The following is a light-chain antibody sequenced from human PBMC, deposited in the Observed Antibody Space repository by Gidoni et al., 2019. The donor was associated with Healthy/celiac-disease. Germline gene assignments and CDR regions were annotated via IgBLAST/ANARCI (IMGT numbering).Light chain of an antibody. CDR1: SSDVGGYNY. CDR3: SSYTSSSTVV. V-gene: IGLV2-14*03. CDR2: DVS. Sequence: QSSLTQPAPVSGSPGQSITSSCPGTSSDVGGYNYVSWSQTHPGKAHKLMIYDVSNRPSGVSNRFSGSKSGNTASLTISGLQAEDEADYYCSSYTSSSTVVFGGGTKLTVL. J-gene: IGLJ2*01.